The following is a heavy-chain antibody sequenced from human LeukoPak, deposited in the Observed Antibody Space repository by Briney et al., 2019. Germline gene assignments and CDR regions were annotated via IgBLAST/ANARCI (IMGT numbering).Heavy chain of an antibody. D-gene: IGHD2-2*01. J-gene: IGHJ4*02. CDR2: ISSSSSTI. Sequence: PGGSLRLSCAASGFTFSSYSMNWVRQAQGKGLEWVSYISSSSSTIYYADSVEGRFTISRDNAENSLYLRMNSLRAEDTAVYYCARDYCRSTTCRFDFWGQGTLVSVSS. V-gene: IGHV3-48*04. CDR1: GFTFSSYS. CDR3: ARDYCRSTTCRFDF.